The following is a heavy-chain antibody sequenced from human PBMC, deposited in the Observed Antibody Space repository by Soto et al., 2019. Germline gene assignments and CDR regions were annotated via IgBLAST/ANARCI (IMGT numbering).Heavy chain of an antibody. CDR1: GYTFGNND. CDR2: MNPNSGNT. V-gene: IGHV1-8*01. CDR3: ARMATSGTLNWFDP. Sequence: QVQLVQSGAQVKKPGASVKVSCKASGYTFGNNDISWVRQATGQGLEWMGWMNPNSGNTGYAQKFQGRVSMTSNTSITTAYLELSSLRSDDTAIYYCARMATSGTLNWFDPWGQGTLVIVSS. J-gene: IGHJ5*02.